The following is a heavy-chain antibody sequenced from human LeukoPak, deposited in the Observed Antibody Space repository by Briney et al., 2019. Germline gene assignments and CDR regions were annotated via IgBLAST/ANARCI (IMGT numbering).Heavy chain of an antibody. V-gene: IGHV1-8*03. CDR1: GYTFSNYD. Sequence: ASVKVSCKASGYTFSNYDINWVRQTTGQGLEWMGWMHPNSGNTGLALKFQGRLTITRNISISTAYMELSSLTSEDTAVYYCAREGGYYGSGSFIDYWGHGTLVTVSS. CDR2: MHPNSGNT. D-gene: IGHD3-10*01. J-gene: IGHJ4*01. CDR3: AREGGYYGSGSFIDY.